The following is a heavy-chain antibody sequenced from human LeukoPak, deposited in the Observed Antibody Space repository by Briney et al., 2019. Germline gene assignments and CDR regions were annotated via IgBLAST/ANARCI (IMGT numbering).Heavy chain of an antibody. CDR1: GGSISSYY. CDR3: ARDRGQGSPHFDY. J-gene: IGHJ4*02. CDR2: IYYSGST. V-gene: IGHV4-59*01. D-gene: IGHD3-10*01. Sequence: SETLSLTCTVSGGSISSYYWSWIRQPPGKGLEWIGYIYYSGSTNYNPSLKSRVTISVDTSKNQFSLKLSSVTAADTSVYYCARDRGQGSPHFDYWGQGTLVTVPS.